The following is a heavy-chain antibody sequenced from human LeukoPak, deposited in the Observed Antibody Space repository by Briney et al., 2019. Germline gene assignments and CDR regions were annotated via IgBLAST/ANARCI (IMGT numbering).Heavy chain of an antibody. Sequence: SETLSLTCGVSGGSVINTNWWTWVRQPPGKGLEWIGEVHLDGRTNYNPSLESRLTMSVDVSENQVSLKLTSVTATDTAVHYCAREGGFYRPLDYSGQGTLVTVSS. CDR1: GGSVINTNW. V-gene: IGHV4-4*02. J-gene: IGHJ4*02. D-gene: IGHD3-3*01. CDR3: AREGGFYRPLDY. CDR2: VHLDGRT.